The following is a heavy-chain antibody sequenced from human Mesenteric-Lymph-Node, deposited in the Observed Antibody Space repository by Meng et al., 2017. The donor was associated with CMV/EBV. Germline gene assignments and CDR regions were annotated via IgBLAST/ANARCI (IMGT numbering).Heavy chain of an antibody. V-gene: IGHV3-20*04. D-gene: IGHD6-19*01. J-gene: IGHJ4*02. CDR3: ARGKYSSYSSGFDY. CDR1: GFTFDDYG. Sequence: GESLKISCAASGFTFDDYGMSWVRQAPGKGLEWVSGINWNGGSTGYADSVKGRFTISRDNAKNSLYLQMNSLRAEDTAVYYCARGKYSSYSSGFDYWGQGTLVTVSS. CDR2: INWNGGST.